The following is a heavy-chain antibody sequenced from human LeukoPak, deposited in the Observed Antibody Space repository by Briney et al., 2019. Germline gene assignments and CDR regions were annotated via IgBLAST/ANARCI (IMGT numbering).Heavy chain of an antibody. V-gene: IGHV4-59*01. CDR2: IYYSRST. CDR1: GDSIRSFY. D-gene: IGHD2-15*01. J-gene: IGHJ4*02. Sequence: SETLSLTCTVSGDSIRSFYWSWIRQPPGKGREWIGHIYYSRSTNYNPSLKSRVTISVDMSKNQFSLKMTSVNAADTAVYYCARDPGGSADYWGQGTLVTVSS. CDR3: ARDPGGSADY.